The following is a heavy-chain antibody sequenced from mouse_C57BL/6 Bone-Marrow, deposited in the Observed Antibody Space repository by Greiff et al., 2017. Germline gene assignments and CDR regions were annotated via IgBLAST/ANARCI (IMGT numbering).Heavy chain of an antibody. Sequence: VQLQQPGAELVKPGASVKMSCTASGYTFTSYWITWVKQRPGQGLEWIGDIYPGSGSTNYNEKFKSKATLTVDTSSSTAYMQLSSLTSEGSAVYYCANMFFAYWGQGTLVTVSA. CDR1: GYTFTSYW. CDR2: IYPGSGST. J-gene: IGHJ3*01. CDR3: ANMFFAY. V-gene: IGHV1-55*01.